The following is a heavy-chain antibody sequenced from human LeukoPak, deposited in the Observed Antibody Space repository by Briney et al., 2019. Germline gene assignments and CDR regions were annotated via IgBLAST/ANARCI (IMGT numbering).Heavy chain of an antibody. J-gene: IGHJ6*03. CDR2: IYPGDSDT. D-gene: IGHD3-3*02. V-gene: IGHV5-51*01. Sequence: GESLKISCKGSGYSFTSYWIGWVRQMPGKGLEGMGIIYPGDSDTRYSPSFQGQVTISADKSISTAYLQWSSLKASDTAMYYCARHISGGSSGYYYYYMDVWGKGTTVTVSS. CDR3: ARHISGGSSGYYYYYMDV. CDR1: GYSFTSYW.